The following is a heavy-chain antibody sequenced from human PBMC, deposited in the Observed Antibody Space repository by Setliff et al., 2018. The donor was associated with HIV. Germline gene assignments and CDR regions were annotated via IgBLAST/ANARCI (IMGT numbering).Heavy chain of an antibody. CDR2: VSGSGTAT. CDR1: GFTFSSFA. Sequence: GGSLRLSCGASGFTFSSFAMNWVRHAPGKGLEWVSAVSGSGTATEYADSVKGRFTISRDNSKNTLFLQMNSLRPEDTAVYYCARVRLYNTALDYWGQGTLVTVSS. V-gene: IGHV3-23*01. CDR3: ARVRLYNTALDY. J-gene: IGHJ4*02. D-gene: IGHD3-3*01.